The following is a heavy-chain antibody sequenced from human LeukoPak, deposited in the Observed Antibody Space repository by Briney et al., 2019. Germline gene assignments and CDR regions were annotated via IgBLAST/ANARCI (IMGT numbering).Heavy chain of an antibody. CDR3: ARGSMVRGRSYYYYGMDV. CDR1: GGTFSSYA. V-gene: IGHV1-69*04. D-gene: IGHD3-10*01. J-gene: IGHJ6*02. Sequence: SVKVSCKASGGTFSSYAISWVRQAPGQGLEWMGRIIPILGIANYAQKFQGRVTITADKSTSTAYMELSSLRSEDTAVYYCARGSMVRGRSYYYYGMDVWGQETTVTVS. CDR2: IIPILGIA.